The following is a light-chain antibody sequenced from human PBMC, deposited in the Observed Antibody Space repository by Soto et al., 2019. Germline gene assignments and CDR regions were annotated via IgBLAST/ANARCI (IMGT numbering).Light chain of an antibody. J-gene: IGKJ1*01. V-gene: IGKV1-5*01. CDR1: QSISSW. CDR2: DAS. CDR3: QQYNSYWA. Sequence: DIQMTQSPSTLSASVGDRFTITCLASQSISSWLAWYQQKPGKAPKLLIYDASSLESGVPSRFSGSGSGTEFTLTISSLQPDDFATYYCQQYNSYWAFGQGTKV.